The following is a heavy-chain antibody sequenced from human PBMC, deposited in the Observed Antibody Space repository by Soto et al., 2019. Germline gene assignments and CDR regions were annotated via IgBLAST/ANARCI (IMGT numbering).Heavy chain of an antibody. CDR3: ARGGATMVRGVIIPDYYYYGLDV. V-gene: IGHV1-3*01. J-gene: IGHJ6*02. D-gene: IGHD3-10*01. CDR1: GYTFTSYA. Sequence: ASVKVSCKASGYTFTSYAMHWVRQAPGQRLEWMGWINAGNGNTKYSQKFQGRVTITRDTSASTAYMELSSLRSEDTAVYYCARGGATMVRGVIIPDYYYYGLDVWGLGTTVTVSS. CDR2: INAGNGNT.